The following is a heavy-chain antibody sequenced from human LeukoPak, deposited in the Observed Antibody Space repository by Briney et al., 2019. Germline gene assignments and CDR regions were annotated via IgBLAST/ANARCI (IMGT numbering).Heavy chain of an antibody. V-gene: IGHV1-46*01. CDR1: GYTFTSYY. CDR3: AREMKYGDYATDY. D-gene: IGHD4-17*01. CDR2: INPSGGST. Sequence: GASVRVSCKASGYTFTSYYMHWVRQAPGQGLEWMGIINPSGGSTSYAQKFQGRVTMTRDTSISTAYMELSRLRSDDTAVYYCAREMKYGDYATDYWGQGTLVTVSS. J-gene: IGHJ4*02.